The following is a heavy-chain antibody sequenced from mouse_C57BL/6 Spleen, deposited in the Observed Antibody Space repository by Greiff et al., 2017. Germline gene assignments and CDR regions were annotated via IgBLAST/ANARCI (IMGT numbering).Heavy chain of an antibody. D-gene: IGHD2-5*01. CDR3: ARDYSNYAFAY. CDR2: ILPGSGST. J-gene: IGHJ3*01. Sequence: VQLQQSGAELMKPGASVKLSCKATGYTFTGYWIEWVKQRPGPGLAWIGAILPGSGSTNSHEKFQGKATFTADTSCNTAYMQLSSLTTEDSAIYYCARDYSNYAFAYWGQGTLVTVAA. V-gene: IGHV1-9*01. CDR1: GYTFTGYW.